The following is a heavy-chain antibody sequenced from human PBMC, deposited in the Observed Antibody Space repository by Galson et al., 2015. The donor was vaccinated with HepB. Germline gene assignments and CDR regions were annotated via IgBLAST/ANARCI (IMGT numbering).Heavy chain of an antibody. CDR3: AKDKSDLLWFGEYPFDP. CDR1: GFTFSSYG. D-gene: IGHD3-10*01. CDR2: ISYDGSNK. Sequence: SLRLSCAASGFTFSSYGIHWVRQAPGKGLEWVAVISYDGSNKYYADSVKGRFTISRDNSKNTLYLQMNSLRAEDTAVYYCAKDKSDLLWFGEYPFDPWGQGTLVTVSS. J-gene: IGHJ5*02. V-gene: IGHV3-30*18.